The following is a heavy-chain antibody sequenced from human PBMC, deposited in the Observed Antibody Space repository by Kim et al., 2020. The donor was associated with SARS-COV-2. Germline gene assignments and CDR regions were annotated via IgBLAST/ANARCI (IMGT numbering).Heavy chain of an antibody. D-gene: IGHD1-26*01. Sequence: QKFQGRVTMTEDTSTDTAYMELSRLRSEDTAVYYCATGGTGSGSYSAFDIWGQGTMVTVSS. J-gene: IGHJ3*02. CDR3: ATGGTGSGSYSAFDI. V-gene: IGHV1-24*01.